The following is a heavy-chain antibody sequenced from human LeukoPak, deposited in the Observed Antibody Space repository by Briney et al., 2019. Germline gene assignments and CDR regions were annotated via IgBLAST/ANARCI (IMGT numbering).Heavy chain of an antibody. Sequence: SETLSLTCTVSGGSISSYYWSWIRQPPGKGLGWIGYIYYSGSTNYNPSLKSRVTISVDTSKNQFSLKLSSVTAADTAVYYCARGVSVAGFRGVDPWGQGTLVTVSS. CDR1: GGSISSYY. J-gene: IGHJ5*02. V-gene: IGHV4-59*01. D-gene: IGHD6-19*01. CDR2: IYYSGST. CDR3: ARGVSVAGFRGVDP.